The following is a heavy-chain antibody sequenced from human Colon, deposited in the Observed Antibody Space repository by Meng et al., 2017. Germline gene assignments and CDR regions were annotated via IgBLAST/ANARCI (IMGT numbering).Heavy chain of an antibody. J-gene: IGHJ5*02. CDR3: ARRGYERLFDP. V-gene: IGHV3-21*01. CDR1: GFTFSSYS. D-gene: IGHD5-12*01. Sequence: EGPLVGAGGGLVKPGGSLRPSCAAPGFTFSSYSMNWVRQAPGKGLEWVSSISSSSSYIYYADSVKGRFTISRDNAKNSLYLQMNSLRAEDTAVYYCARRGYERLFDPWGQGTLVTVSS. CDR2: ISSSSSYI.